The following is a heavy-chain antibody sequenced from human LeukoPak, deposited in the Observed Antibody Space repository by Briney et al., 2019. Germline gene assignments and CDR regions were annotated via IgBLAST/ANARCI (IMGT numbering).Heavy chain of an antibody. V-gene: IGHV3-23*01. CDR2: ISGSGGTT. J-gene: IGHJ4*02. CDR3: ARDPRGNSVYVFDY. Sequence: GGSLRLSCAASGFTFSSYSISWVRQTPGKGLECVSAISGSGGTTYYANSVEGRFTISRDSSKNTVYLQMNSLRAEDTAVYYCARDPRGNSVYVFDYWGQGTLVTVSS. CDR1: GFTFSSYS. D-gene: IGHD5/OR15-5a*01.